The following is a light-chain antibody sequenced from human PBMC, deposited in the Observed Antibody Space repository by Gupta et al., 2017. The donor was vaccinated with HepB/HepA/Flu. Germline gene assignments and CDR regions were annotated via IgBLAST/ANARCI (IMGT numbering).Light chain of an antibody. CDR3: SSYTSSSTVV. Sequence: QSALTHPASVSGSPGQSITISCTGTSSDVGGYNYASWYQQHPVKVPKLMIYDVNNRPSGVSNRFSGSKSGNTASLTISGLQAEDEADYYCSSYTSSSTVVFGGGTKLTVL. CDR2: DVN. J-gene: IGLJ2*01. CDR1: SSDVGGYNY. V-gene: IGLV2-14*03.